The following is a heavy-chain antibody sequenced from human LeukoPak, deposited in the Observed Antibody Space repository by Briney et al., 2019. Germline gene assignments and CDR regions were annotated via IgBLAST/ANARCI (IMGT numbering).Heavy chain of an antibody. J-gene: IGHJ4*02. CDR3: AKDSGFSSSWQLGY. D-gene: IGHD6-13*01. Sequence: GGSLRLSCAASGFTFSSYSMNWVRQAPGKGLEWVSDISGSGGSTYYADSVKGRFTISRDNSKNTLYLQMNSLRAEDTAVYYCAKDSGFSSSWQLGYWGQGTQVTVSS. CDR1: GFTFSSYS. V-gene: IGHV3-23*01. CDR2: ISGSGGST.